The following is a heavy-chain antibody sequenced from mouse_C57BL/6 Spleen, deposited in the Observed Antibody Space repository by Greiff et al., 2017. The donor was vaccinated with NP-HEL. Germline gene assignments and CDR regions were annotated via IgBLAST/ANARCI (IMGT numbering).Heavy chain of an antibody. CDR2: IRYDGSN. J-gene: IGHJ2*01. CDR1: GYSITSGYY. Sequence: EVKLMESGPGLVKPSQSLSLTCSVTGYSITSGYYWNWIRQFPGNKLEWIGYIRYDGSNNYNQSLKNRISITSDTSKNQFFLNLNSVTTKDTSTYYCARGWRLLYYWGQGTTLTVSS. D-gene: IGHD2-13*01. V-gene: IGHV3-6*01. CDR3: ARGWRLLYY.